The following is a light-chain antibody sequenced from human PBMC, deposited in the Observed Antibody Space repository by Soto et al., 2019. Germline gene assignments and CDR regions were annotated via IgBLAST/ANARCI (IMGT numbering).Light chain of an antibody. CDR2: GAS. V-gene: IGKV3-15*01. CDR3: HQYNNWPPYT. Sequence: EIVMTQSPDTLSVSPGERVTLSCRASQSVSSDLAWYQQKPGQAPRLLIYGASTRATDIAARFSGSGSGTEFTLTISSLQSEDFAVYYCHQYNNWPPYTFGQGTKVEIK. CDR1: QSVSSD. J-gene: IGKJ2*01.